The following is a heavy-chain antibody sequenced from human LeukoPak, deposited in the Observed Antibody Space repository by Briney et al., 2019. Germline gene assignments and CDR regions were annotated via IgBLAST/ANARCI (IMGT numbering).Heavy chain of an antibody. CDR3: ARADLPTAISARAFDF. J-gene: IGHJ3*01. Sequence: GGSLRLSCAASGFTFSSYWMSWVRQAPGKGLEWVANIKQDGTEKYYVDSVKGRFTISRDNAKSSVYLQMNNLRAEDTAVYYCARADLPTAISARAFDFWGQGTMVTVSS. CDR2: IKQDGTEK. D-gene: IGHD2-2*01. CDR1: GFTFSSYW. V-gene: IGHV3-7*04.